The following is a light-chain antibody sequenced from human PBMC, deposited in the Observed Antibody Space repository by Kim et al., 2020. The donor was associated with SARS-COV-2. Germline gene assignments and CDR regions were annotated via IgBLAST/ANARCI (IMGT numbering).Light chain of an antibody. V-gene: IGKV1-27*01. CDR1: QDIGKY. CDR3: QKCDSAPWT. Sequence: VRYELTNACRASQDIGKYLAWFQLTRRKATKLLIYAASALQPGVPSRFSGSGSGTDFTLTVTSLQPEDVATYYCQKCDSAPWTFGQGTKVDIK. J-gene: IGKJ1*01. CDR2: AAS.